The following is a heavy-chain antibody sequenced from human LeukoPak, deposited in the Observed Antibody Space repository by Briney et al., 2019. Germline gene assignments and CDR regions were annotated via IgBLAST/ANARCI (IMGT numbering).Heavy chain of an antibody. V-gene: IGHV4-61*03. CDR3: ARHGNYYDSSGYNYYFDY. D-gene: IGHD3-22*01. Sequence: KPSETLSLTCTVSGGSVSSGSYYWSWIRQPPGKGLEWIGNIYYSGSTKYNPSLKSRVTISVDTSKNHFSLKLSSVTAADTAVYYCARHGNYYDSSGYNYYFDYWGQGTLGTVSS. CDR2: IYYSGST. J-gene: IGHJ4*02. CDR1: GGSVSSGSYY.